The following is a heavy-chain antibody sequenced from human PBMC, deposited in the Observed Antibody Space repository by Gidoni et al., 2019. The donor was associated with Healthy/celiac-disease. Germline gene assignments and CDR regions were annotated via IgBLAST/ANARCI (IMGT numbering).Heavy chain of an antibody. Sequence: EVQLVESGGGLVKPGGSLRLSCAASGFTVSNAWMSWVRQAPGKGLAWVGRIKSKTDGGTTDYAAPVKGRFTISRDDSKNTLYLQMNSLKTEDTAVYYCTTEDGDKNAFDIWGQGTMVTVSS. CDR1: GFTVSNAW. CDR2: IKSKTDGGTT. J-gene: IGHJ3*02. V-gene: IGHV3-15*01. CDR3: TTEDGDKNAFDI. D-gene: IGHD4-17*01.